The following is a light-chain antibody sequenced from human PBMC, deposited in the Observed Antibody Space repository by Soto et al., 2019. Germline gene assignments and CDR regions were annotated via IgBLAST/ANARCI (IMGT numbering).Light chain of an antibody. V-gene: IGKV3-11*01. J-gene: IGKJ4*01. CDR1: QSVFNY. CDR2: DAS. CDR3: QQRGT. Sequence: EVVLTQSPAPLSLSPGERATLSCRASQSVFNYLAWYQQKPGQAPRLLIDDASNRATGVPARFSGDGSGTDFTLTISSLEPEDFAVYYCQQRGTLGGGTKVDIK.